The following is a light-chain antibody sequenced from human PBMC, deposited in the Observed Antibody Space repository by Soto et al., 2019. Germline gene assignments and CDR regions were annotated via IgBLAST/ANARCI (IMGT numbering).Light chain of an antibody. CDR1: QSVSSN. Sequence: EIVMTQSPATLSVSPGERATLSCRASQSVSSNLAWYQQKPGQAPRLLIYGASTRATGIPARFSGSGSGTEFTLTISSLQSEDFAVYYCQQYHNWPLTFGGGTKVEIQ. CDR3: QQYHNWPLT. CDR2: GAS. J-gene: IGKJ4*01. V-gene: IGKV3-15*01.